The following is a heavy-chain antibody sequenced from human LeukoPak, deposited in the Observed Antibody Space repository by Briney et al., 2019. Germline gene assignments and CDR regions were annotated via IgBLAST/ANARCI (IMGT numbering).Heavy chain of an antibody. V-gene: IGHV3-53*01. CDR2: IYSDSST. Sequence: GGSPRLSCAASGFTVSSNYMSWVRQAPGKGLEWVSVIYSDSSTYYADSVKGRFTISRDNSKNTLYVQMNSLRAEDTAVYYCARESPYSLDYWGQGTLVTVSS. D-gene: IGHD2-21*01. J-gene: IGHJ4*02. CDR1: GFTVSSNY. CDR3: ARESPYSLDY.